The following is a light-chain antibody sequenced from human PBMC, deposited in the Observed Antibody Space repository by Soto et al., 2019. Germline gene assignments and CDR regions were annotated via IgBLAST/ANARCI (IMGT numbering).Light chain of an antibody. CDR2: GAS. J-gene: IGKJ1*01. Sequence: EIVLTQSPGTLSLSPGERATLSCRASQSVSSSYLAWYQQKPGQAPRLLIYGASSRATGIPDRFSGSGSGTDFTLTISRLEPEDFAVYYCQQYGSSLWTVGQGTKLDSK. V-gene: IGKV3-20*01. CDR1: QSVSSSY. CDR3: QQYGSSLWT.